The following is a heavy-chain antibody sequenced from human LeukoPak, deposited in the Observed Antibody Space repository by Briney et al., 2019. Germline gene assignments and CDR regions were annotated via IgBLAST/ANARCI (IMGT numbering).Heavy chain of an antibody. Sequence: PSETLSLTCTVSGGSISSGGYYWSWIRQHPGKGLEWIGYIYYSGSTYYNPSLKSRVTISVDTSKNQFSLKLSSVTAADTAVYYCARGLLSLARPGFDPWGQGTLVTVSS. CDR3: ARGLLSLARPGFDP. CDR1: GGSISSGGYY. J-gene: IGHJ5*02. D-gene: IGHD1-14*01. V-gene: IGHV4-31*03. CDR2: IYYSGST.